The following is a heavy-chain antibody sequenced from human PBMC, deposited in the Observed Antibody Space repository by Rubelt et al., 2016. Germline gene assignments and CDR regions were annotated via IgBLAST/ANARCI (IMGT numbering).Heavy chain of an antibody. CDR1: GFSLSTSGVG. CDR2: IYWDDDK. V-gene: IGHV2-5*02. J-gene: IGHJ6*02. D-gene: IGHD5-18*01. CDR3: VHTLDTVNYYYYYYGMDV. Sequence: QITLKESGPTLVKPTQTLTLTCTFSGFSLSTSGVGVGWIRQPPGKALEWLAPIYWDDDKRYSPSLKSRLTITKVTSKTQVVLTMTNMDPVDTATYYCVHTLDTVNYYYYYYGMDVWGQGTTVTVSS.